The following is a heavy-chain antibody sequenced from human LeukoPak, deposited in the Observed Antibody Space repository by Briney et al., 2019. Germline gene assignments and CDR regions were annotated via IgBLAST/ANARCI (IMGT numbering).Heavy chain of an antibody. D-gene: IGHD6-19*01. V-gene: IGHV4-39*01. CDR3: ARFSSGWHRDY. J-gene: IGHJ4*02. CDR2: IHYTGGT. CDR1: GGSISSSTYY. Sequence: SEPLSLTCTVSGGSISSSTYYWGWIRQPPGKGLEWIGSIHYTGGTYYNPSLKSRVTISVDTSNNQFSLKLSSVTAADTAVYYCARFSSGWHRDYWGQGTLVTVSS.